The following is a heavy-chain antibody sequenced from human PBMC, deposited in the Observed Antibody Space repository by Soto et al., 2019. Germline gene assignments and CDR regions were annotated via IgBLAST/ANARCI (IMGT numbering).Heavy chain of an antibody. CDR1: GFTFRNYA. V-gene: IGHV3-23*01. CDR2: IADIGGST. Sequence: EVHLLESGGGLVQPGGSLRLSCAASGFTFRNYAMSWVRQAPGKGLEWVSAIADIGGSTYYPDSVKGRFTISRDNSRDTLYLQMNSLRVEDTAVCYCANLVGDPRYWGQGTLVTVSS. J-gene: IGHJ4*01. CDR3: ANLVGDPRY. D-gene: IGHD3-10*01.